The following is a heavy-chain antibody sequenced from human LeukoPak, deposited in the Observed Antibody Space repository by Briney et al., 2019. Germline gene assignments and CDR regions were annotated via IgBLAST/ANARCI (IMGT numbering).Heavy chain of an antibody. CDR2: IRSKGYGGTA. J-gene: IGHJ4*02. D-gene: IGHD3-9*01. CDR1: GFTFRNYW. V-gene: IGHV3-49*04. CDR3: TREVRYFDWFQADY. Sequence: GGSLRLSCAASGFTFRNYWMGWVRQAPGKGLEWVGFIRSKGYGGTAEYAASVKGRFTISRDDSNSIAYLQMDSLKTEDTAVYYCTREVRYFDWFQADYWGQGTLVTVSS.